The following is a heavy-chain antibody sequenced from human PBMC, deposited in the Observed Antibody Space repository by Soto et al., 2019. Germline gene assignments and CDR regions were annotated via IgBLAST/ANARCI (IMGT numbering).Heavy chain of an antibody. CDR2: IKQDGSEK. V-gene: IGHV3-7*05. Sequence: EVQLVESGGGLVQPGGSLRLSCAASGFTFSKYWMSWVRQAPGKGLEWVANIKQDGSEKYYVDSVKGRFTISRDNAKISLYLQMNSLRVEDTAVYYCARAEEDYGDVDYFDCWGQGTLVTVSS. CDR1: GFTFSKYW. CDR3: ARAEEDYGDVDYFDC. J-gene: IGHJ4*02. D-gene: IGHD4-17*01.